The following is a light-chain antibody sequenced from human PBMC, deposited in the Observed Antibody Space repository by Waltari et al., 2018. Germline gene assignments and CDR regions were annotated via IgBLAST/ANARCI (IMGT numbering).Light chain of an antibody. CDR3: QEYDSLPVT. CDR2: KAS. CDR1: QSVKNN. Sequence: DIQMTQSPSSLSASVGDRVTITCRASQSVKNNLAWYQQAPGKSPKVLIHKASRLESGAPSRFSGSGYGTEFTLTISSLQPDDFATYYCQEYDSLPVTFGGGTKVEI. J-gene: IGKJ4*01. V-gene: IGKV1-5*03.